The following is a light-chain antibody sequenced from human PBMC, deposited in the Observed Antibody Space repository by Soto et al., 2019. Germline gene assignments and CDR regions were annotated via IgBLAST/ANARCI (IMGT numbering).Light chain of an antibody. CDR1: QSISSY. CDR3: QQSYSTT. CDR2: AAS. V-gene: IGKV1-39*01. Sequence: DIQMTQSPSSLSASVGDRVTITCRASQSISSYLNWYQQKPGKAPKLLIYAASSLQSGVPSWFSGSGSGTDFTLTISSLQPEDFATYYCQQSYSTTFGPGPKVDI. J-gene: IGKJ3*01.